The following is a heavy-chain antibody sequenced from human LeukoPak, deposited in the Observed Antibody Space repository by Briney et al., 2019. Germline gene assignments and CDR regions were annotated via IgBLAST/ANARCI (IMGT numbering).Heavy chain of an antibody. D-gene: IGHD6-6*01. J-gene: IGHJ4*02. CDR3: ARDLEQLDTFFDY. Sequence: GGSLRLSCAASGFTFSSYSMNWVRQAPGKGLEWVSSISSSSSYIYYAGSVKGRFTISRDNAKNSLYLQMNSLRAEDTAVYYCARDLEQLDTFFDYWGQGTLVTVSS. V-gene: IGHV3-21*01. CDR2: ISSSSSYI. CDR1: GFTFSSYS.